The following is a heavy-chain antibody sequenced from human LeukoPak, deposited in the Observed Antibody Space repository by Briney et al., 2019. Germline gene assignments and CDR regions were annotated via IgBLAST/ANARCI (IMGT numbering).Heavy chain of an antibody. CDR3: ARGRQQLDEGYYFDY. J-gene: IGHJ4*02. CDR1: GYTLTSYY. Sequence: ASVKVSCKASGYTLTSYYMHWVRQAPGQGLEWMGIINPSGGSTSYAQKFQGRVTMTRDMSTSTVYMELSSLRSEDTAVYYCARGRQQLDEGYYFDYWGQGTLVTVSS. V-gene: IGHV1-46*01. D-gene: IGHD6-13*01. CDR2: INPSGGST.